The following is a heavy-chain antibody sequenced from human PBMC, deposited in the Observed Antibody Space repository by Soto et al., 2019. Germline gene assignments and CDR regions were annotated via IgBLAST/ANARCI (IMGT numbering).Heavy chain of an antibody. CDR2: IYYSGGT. V-gene: IGHV4-30-4*01. CDR1: GGSISSGDYY. D-gene: IGHD5-18*01. CDR3: ARGGDTAMVSIGWFDP. J-gene: IGHJ5*02. Sequence: QVQLQESGPGLVKPSQTLSLTCTVSGGSISSGDYYWSWIRQPPGKGLEWIGYIYYSGGTYYNPSLKSRVTISVDTSKNQFSLKLSSVTAADTAVYYCARGGDTAMVSIGWFDPWGQGTLVTVSS.